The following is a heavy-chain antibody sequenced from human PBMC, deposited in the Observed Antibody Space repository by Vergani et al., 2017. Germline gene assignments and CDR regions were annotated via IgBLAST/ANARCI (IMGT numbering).Heavy chain of an antibody. CDR1: GFTFSNYD. D-gene: IGHD6-19*01. Sequence: EVQLVESGGGLVQPGGSLRLSCAASGFTFSNYDMHWVRQATGKGLEWVSAIGTAGDTYYPGSVKGRFTISRENAKNSLYLQMNSLRAGDTAVYYCARVSDSSGWYFFDYWGQGTLVTVSS. V-gene: IGHV3-13*04. J-gene: IGHJ4*02. CDR2: IGTAGDT. CDR3: ARVSDSSGWYFFDY.